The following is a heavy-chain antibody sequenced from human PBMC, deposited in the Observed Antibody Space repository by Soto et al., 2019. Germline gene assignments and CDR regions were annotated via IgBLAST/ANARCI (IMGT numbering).Heavy chain of an antibody. Sequence: LSLTCTVSGGSISSYYWSWIRQPPGKGLEWLSYVSTSSSYTNYADSVKGRFTISRDNAMNSLYLQMNSLRAEDTAVYYCARLRLTGYFDYWGQGTLVTVSS. V-gene: IGHV3-11*03. CDR2: VSTSSSYT. CDR1: GGSISSYY. CDR3: ARLRLTGYFDY. J-gene: IGHJ4*02.